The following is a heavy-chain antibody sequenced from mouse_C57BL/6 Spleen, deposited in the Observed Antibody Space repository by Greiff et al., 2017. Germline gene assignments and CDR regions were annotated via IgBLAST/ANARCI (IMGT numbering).Heavy chain of an antibody. V-gene: IGHV3-6*01. CDR3: AREWDAMDY. Sequence: ESGPGLVKPSQSLSLTCSVTGYSITSGYYWNWIRQFPGNKLEWMGYISYDGSNNYNPSLKNRISITRDTSKNQFFLKLNSVTTEDTATYYCAREWDAMDYWGQGTSVTVSS. CDR2: ISYDGSN. J-gene: IGHJ4*01. CDR1: GYSITSGYY.